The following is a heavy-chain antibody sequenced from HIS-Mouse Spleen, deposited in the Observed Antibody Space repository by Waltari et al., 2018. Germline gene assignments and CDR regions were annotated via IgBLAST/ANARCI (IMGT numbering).Heavy chain of an antibody. J-gene: IGHJ4*02. V-gene: IGHV4-34*01. CDR1: GGSFSGDY. CDR2: INQSGST. Sequence: QVQLQQWGAGLLKPSETLSLTCAVYGGSFSGDYWSWIRQPPGKGLEWIGEINQSGSTNSSPSLKSRVTISVDTSQNQFSLKLGSVTAADTAVYYCARGRSPATVTIGYYFDYWGQGTLVTVSS. CDR3: ARGRSPATVTIGYYFDY. D-gene: IGHD4-17*01.